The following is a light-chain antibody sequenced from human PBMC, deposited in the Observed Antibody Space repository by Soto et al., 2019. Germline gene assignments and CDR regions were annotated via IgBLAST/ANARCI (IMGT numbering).Light chain of an antibody. V-gene: IGLV1-44*01. CDR1: SSNIGRNT. J-gene: IGLJ7*01. Sequence: QSVLTQPPSASATPGQRVTISCSGGSSNIGRNTVNWYQQFPGTAPKLLIYKNNERPSGVPDRFSGSKSGTSASLAISGLQSEDEADYYCAAWDDSLNGAVFGGGTQLTVL. CDR3: AAWDDSLNGAV. CDR2: KNN.